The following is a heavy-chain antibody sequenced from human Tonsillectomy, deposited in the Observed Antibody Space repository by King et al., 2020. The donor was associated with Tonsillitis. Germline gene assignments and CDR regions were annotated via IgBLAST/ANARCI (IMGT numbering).Heavy chain of an antibody. J-gene: IGHJ6*02. D-gene: IGHD5-12*01. CDR1: GFTFSSYC. Sequence: VQLVESGGGVVQPGRSLRLSCAASGFTFSSYCMHWVRQAPGKGLEWVAVISYDGSDEYYAKSVKGRFPISRDNYKNTLDLQMNSLRAEDTAVYYCAKNRIEWAYYFFYGLDVWGQGTTVTVSS. V-gene: IGHV3-30*18. CDR2: ISYDGSDE. CDR3: AKNRIEWAYYFFYGLDV.